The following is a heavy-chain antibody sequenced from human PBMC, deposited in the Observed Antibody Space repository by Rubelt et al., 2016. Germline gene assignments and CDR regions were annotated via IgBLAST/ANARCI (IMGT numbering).Heavy chain of an antibody. J-gene: IGHJ6*02. Sequence: EVQLLESGGGLVQPGRSLRLSCAASGFTFDDYAMHWVRQATGKGLEWVSGIGRTGDTYYADPVTGRFTVSRENAKNSSNLQMSSLRAGDTAVYYCARAHYYYYHAMDVWGQGTTVTVSS. V-gene: IGHV3-13*01. CDR2: IGRTGDT. CDR3: ARAHYYYYHAMDV. CDR1: GFTFDDYA.